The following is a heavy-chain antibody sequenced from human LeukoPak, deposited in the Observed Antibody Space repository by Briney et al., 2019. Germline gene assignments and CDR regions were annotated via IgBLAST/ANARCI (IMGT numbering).Heavy chain of an antibody. V-gene: IGHV1-2*02. CDR3: ASGEETADATFDY. CDR2: INPNSGGT. J-gene: IGHJ4*02. CDR1: GYTFTGYY. D-gene: IGHD2-21*02. Sequence: ASVKVSCKASGYTFTGYYMYWVRQAPGQGLEWMGWINPNSGGTNYAQKLQGGVTMTRDTSISTAYMELSRLRSDDTAVYYCASGEETADATFDYWGQGTLVTVSS.